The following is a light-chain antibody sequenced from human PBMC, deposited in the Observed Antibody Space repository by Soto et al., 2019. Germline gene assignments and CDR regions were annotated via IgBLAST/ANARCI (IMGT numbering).Light chain of an antibody. CDR2: DVS. V-gene: IGLV2-14*03. CDR3: TSYTSSSTYV. CDR1: SSDVGGSNY. J-gene: IGLJ1*01. Sequence: QSAMTQPASVTGSPGQSITISCTGTSSDVGGSNYVSWYQQHPGKAPKLIIFDVSHRPSGFSNRFSGSKSGNTASLTISGLHAEVEPDYYCTSYTSSSTYVFGTGTKLTVL.